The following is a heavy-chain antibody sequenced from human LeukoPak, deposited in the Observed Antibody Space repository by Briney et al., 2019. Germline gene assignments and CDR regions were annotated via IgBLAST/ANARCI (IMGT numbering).Heavy chain of an antibody. Sequence: GESQKISCQASGYRFTTYWIGWVRQMPGKGLERMGIIYPGDSETRYSPSFQGQVTMSADESISTAYLQWSSLKASDTAVYFCARLNDDGLSFDYWGQGSPVTVSS. CDR3: ARLNDDGLSFDY. J-gene: IGHJ4*02. CDR1: GYRFTTYW. D-gene: IGHD1-1*01. CDR2: IYPGDSET. V-gene: IGHV5-51*01.